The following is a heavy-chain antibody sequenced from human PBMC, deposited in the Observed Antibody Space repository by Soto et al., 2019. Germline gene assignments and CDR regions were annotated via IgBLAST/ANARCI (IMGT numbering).Heavy chain of an antibody. CDR3: ARTVLGSRGSCWGLDY. Sequence: QVQLVESGGGVVQPGRSLRLSCAASGFTFSSYGMHWVRQAPGKGLEWVAVIWNDGSNKYYADSVKGRFTISRDNYKNTLYLQMNSLRAEDTDVYYCARTVLGSRGSCWGLDYWGQGTLVTVSS. CDR1: GFTFSSYG. D-gene: IGHD6-19*01. CDR2: IWNDGSNK. J-gene: IGHJ4*02. V-gene: IGHV3-33*01.